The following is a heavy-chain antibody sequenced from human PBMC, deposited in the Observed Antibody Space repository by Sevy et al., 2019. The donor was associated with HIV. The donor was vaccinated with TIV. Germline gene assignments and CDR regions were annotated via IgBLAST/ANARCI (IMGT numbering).Heavy chain of an antibody. CDR3: TFSSDYYKYGWDV. Sequence: GGSLRLSCAASGFTFSDAAMHWVRQASGKGLEWLGRMRSKANTFATAYAAPAKGRFTISRDDSKNTAYLHMSSLRTEDTAIYYCTFSSDYYKYGWDVWGQGTTVIVSS. V-gene: IGHV3-73*01. J-gene: IGHJ6*02. D-gene: IGHD6-6*01. CDR1: GFTFSDAA. CDR2: MRSKANTFAT.